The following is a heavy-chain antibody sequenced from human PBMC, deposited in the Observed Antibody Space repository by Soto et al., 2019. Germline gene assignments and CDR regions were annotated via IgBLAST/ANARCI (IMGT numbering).Heavy chain of an antibody. J-gene: IGHJ4*02. V-gene: IGHV3-23*01. CDR2: ISGSGGST. D-gene: IGHD3-9*01. CDR3: AKDDNYDILTGYYRFSDY. CDR1: GFTLSSYA. Sequence: GGSLRLSCAASGFTLSSYAMSWVRQAPGKGLEWVSAISGSGGSTYYADSVKGRFTISRDNSKNTLYLQMNSLRAEDTAVYYCAKDDNYDILTGYYRFSDYWGQGALVTVSS.